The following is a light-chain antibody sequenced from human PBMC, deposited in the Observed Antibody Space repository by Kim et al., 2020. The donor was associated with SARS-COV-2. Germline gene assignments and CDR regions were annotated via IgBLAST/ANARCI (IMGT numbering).Light chain of an antibody. V-gene: IGLV2-8*01. Sequence: QSVTISFTGSSSDVGGYNYVSWHQQHPGKAPKLIIYDVNNRPSGVPNRFSGSKSGNTASLTVSGLQSEDEADYYCSSYAGTNNFYVFGTGTKVTVL. CDR1: SSDVGGYNY. J-gene: IGLJ1*01. CDR3: SSYAGTNNFYV. CDR2: DVN.